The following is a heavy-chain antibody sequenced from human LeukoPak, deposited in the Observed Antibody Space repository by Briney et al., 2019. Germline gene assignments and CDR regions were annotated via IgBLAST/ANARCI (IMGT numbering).Heavy chain of an antibody. CDR2: IYYSGST. CDR1: GGSITSSY. CDR3: VRPIRGYSFDYYVY. V-gene: IGHV4-59*01. J-gene: IGHJ4*02. D-gene: IGHD5-18*01. Sequence: SETLSLTCTVSGGSITSSYWSWIRQPPGKGLEWIGCIYYSGSTNYNPSLKSRVTMSVDTSKNQFSLKLTSVTAADTAVYYCVRPIRGYSFDYYVYWGQGTLVTVSS.